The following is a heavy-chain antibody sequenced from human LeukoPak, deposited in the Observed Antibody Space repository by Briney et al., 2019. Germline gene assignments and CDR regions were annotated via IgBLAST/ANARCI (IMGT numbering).Heavy chain of an antibody. J-gene: IGHJ4*02. CDR2: ISGSGGST. V-gene: IGHV3-23*01. CDR3: AKEFGGSYGESLNY. D-gene: IGHD1-26*01. Sequence: GGSLRLSCAASRFTFNDYGMSWVRQAPRKGLEWVSAISGSGGSTYYADSVKGRFTISRDNSKNTLYLQMNSLRAEDTAVYYCAKEFGGSYGESLNYWGQGTLVTVSS. CDR1: RFTFNDYG.